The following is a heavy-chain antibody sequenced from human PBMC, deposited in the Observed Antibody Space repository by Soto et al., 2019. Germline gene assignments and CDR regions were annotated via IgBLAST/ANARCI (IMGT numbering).Heavy chain of an antibody. CDR1: GFTFSSYS. J-gene: IGHJ4*02. Sequence: GGSLRLSCAASGFTFSSYSMNWVRQAPGKGLEWVSYISSSSSTIYYADSVKGRFTISRDNAKNTLYLQMNSLRAEDTAVYYCAKARSLTAAGSGFDYWGQGTLVTVSS. CDR3: AKARSLTAAGSGFDY. CDR2: ISSSSSTI. V-gene: IGHV3-48*01. D-gene: IGHD6-13*01.